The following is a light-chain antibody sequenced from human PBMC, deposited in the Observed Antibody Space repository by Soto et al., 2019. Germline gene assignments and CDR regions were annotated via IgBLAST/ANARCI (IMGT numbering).Light chain of an antibody. Sequence: QSALTQPASVSGSPGQSITISCTGTSSDVGRYHLVSWYQHHPAKAPKLIIYEGDKRPSGVSNRFSASKSGSTASLTISGLQAEDEADYHCCSYAGNSSVFGGATKLTVL. V-gene: IGLV2-23*01. CDR2: EGD. CDR1: SSDVGRYHL. CDR3: CSYAGNSSV. J-gene: IGLJ2*01.